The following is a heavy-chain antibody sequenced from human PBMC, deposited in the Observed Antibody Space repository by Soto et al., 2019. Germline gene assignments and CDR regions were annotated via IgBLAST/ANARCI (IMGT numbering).Heavy chain of an antibody. D-gene: IGHD3-22*01. V-gene: IGHV1-69*08. Sequence: QVQLVQSGAEVKKPGSQRKVSCKGSVGTFSSYTISWVRQAPGQGLEWMGRIIPILGIANYAQKFQGRVTITADKSTSTAYMELSSLRSVDTAVYYCAREGDSSGSYPHWGQGTLVTVSS. J-gene: IGHJ4*02. CDR3: AREGDSSGSYPH. CDR1: VGTFSSYT. CDR2: IIPILGIA.